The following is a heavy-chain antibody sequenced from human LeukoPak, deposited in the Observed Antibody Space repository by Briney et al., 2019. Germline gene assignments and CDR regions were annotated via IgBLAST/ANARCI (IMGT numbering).Heavy chain of an antibody. Sequence: SSETLSLTCTVSGGSISSGGYYWSWIRQHPGKGLEWIGYIYYSGSTYYNPSLKSRVTISVDTSKNQFSLKLSSVTAADTAVYYCARGDTATTNFDYWGQGTLVTVSS. J-gene: IGHJ4*02. CDR2: IYYSGST. D-gene: IGHD5-18*01. V-gene: IGHV4-31*03. CDR1: GGSISSGGYY. CDR3: ARGDTATTNFDY.